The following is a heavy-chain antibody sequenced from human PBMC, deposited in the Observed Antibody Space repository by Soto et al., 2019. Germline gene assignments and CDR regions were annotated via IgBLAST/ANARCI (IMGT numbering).Heavy chain of an antibody. D-gene: IGHD6-13*01. CDR2: TYHTGNT. V-gene: IGHV4-38-2*02. Sequence: SETLSLTSTVSGYSISSGYYWGWIRQSPGKGLQWIVSTYHTGNTYYNSFLKSRVTTSTDTSKKEIYLELTSVTAADTAVYYCVRDVAAVGTDWFDPWGQGTLVTVSS. CDR3: VRDVAAVGTDWFDP. J-gene: IGHJ5*02. CDR1: GYSISSGYY.